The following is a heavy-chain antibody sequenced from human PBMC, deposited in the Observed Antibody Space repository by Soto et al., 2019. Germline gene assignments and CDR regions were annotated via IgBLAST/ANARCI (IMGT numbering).Heavy chain of an antibody. CDR3: ARPGIAAAGKNPYYYYYGMDV. Sequence: QVQLVQSGAEVKKPGSSVKVSCKASGGTFSSYAISWVRQAPGQGLEWMGGIIPIFGTANYAQKFQGRVTITADKSTSTAYMELSSLRSEDTAVYYCARPGIAAAGKNPYYYYYGMDVWGQGTTVTVSS. V-gene: IGHV1-69*06. J-gene: IGHJ6*02. CDR2: IIPIFGTA. D-gene: IGHD6-13*01. CDR1: GGTFSSYA.